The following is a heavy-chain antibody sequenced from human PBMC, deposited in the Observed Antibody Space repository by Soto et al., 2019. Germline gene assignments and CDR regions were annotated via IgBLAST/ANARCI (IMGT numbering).Heavy chain of an antibody. J-gene: IGHJ4*02. Sequence: PSETLSLTCTVPGGSVTSGNYYWSWIRQPPGKGLEWIGHIYYSGTTNYNPSLKSRVTISIDASKNQFSLKLSSVTAADTAVYYCARGPVVTPFVDYWGQGTLVT. CDR1: GGSVTSGNYY. V-gene: IGHV4-61*01. CDR2: IYYSGTT. D-gene: IGHD2-21*02. CDR3: ARGPVVTPFVDY.